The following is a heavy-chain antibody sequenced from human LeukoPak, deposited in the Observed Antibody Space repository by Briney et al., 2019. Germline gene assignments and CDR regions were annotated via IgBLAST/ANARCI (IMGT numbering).Heavy chain of an antibody. CDR3: ARVAAARTRWFDP. Sequence: SETLSLTCTVSGGSISSTTYHWGWIRQPPGKGLEWIGTIYYSGTTYYNPSLKSRVTISVDTSTNQFSLKLSSVIAADTAVYYCARVAAARTRWFDPWGQGTLVTVSS. J-gene: IGHJ5*02. V-gene: IGHV4-39*01. CDR1: GGSISSTTYH. CDR2: IYYSGTT. D-gene: IGHD6-13*01.